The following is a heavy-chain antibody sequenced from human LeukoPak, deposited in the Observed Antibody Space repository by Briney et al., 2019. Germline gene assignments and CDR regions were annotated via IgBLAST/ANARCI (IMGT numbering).Heavy chain of an antibody. D-gene: IGHD3-3*01. J-gene: IGHJ2*01. CDR1: GFTFSSYE. Sequence: GSLRLSCAASGFTFSSYEMNWVRQPPGKGLEWIGSIYYSGSTNYNPSLKSRVTISVDKSKNQFSLKLSSVTAADTAVYYCAREDYDDSGAWYFDLWGRGTLVTVSS. CDR2: IYYSGST. V-gene: IGHV4-59*12. CDR3: AREDYDDSGAWYFDL.